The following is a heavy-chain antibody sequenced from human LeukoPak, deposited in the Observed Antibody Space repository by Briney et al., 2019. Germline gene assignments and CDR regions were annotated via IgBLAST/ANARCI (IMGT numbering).Heavy chain of an antibody. D-gene: IGHD6-19*01. CDR1: GFTFSSYW. CDR3: ARDMGYSSGWYVRKRTLPDY. V-gene: IGHV3-74*01. Sequence: GGSLRLSCAASGFTFSSYWMHWVRQAPGKGLVWVSRINSDGSSTSYADSVKGRFTISRDNAKNTLYLQMNSLRAEDTAVYYCARDMGYSSGWYVRKRTLPDYWGQGTLVTVSS. CDR2: INSDGSST. J-gene: IGHJ4*02.